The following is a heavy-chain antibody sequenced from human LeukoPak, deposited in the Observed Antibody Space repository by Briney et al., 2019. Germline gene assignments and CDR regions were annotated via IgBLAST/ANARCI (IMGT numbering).Heavy chain of an antibody. D-gene: IGHD3-3*01. CDR1: GGSFSGYY. V-gene: IGHV4-34*01. J-gene: IGHJ4*02. CDR2: INHSGST. Sequence: PSETLSLTCAVYGGSFSGYYWSWIRQPPGKGLEWIGEINHSGSTNYNPSLKSRVTISVDTSKNQFSLKLSSVTAADTAVYYCASSPPASGYSSYWGQGTLVTVSS. CDR3: ASSPPASGYSSY.